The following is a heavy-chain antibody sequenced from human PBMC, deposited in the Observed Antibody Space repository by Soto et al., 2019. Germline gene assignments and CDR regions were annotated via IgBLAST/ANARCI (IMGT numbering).Heavy chain of an antibody. CDR3: ARGRGYSGDDHYYYFDMDV. J-gene: IGHJ6*02. CDR1: GGTFNNYP. D-gene: IGHD5-12*01. V-gene: IGHV1-69*13. Sequence: SVKVSCKASGGTFNNYPITWVRQAPGEGLEWMGGSIPIFGTANYAQKFQGRVTISVDESTSTAYMELSSLRSEDTAVYYCARGRGYSGDDHYYYFDMDVWGQGTTVTVS. CDR2: SIPIFGTA.